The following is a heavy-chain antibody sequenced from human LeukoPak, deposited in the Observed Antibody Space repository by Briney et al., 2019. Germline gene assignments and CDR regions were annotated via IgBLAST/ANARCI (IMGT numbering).Heavy chain of an antibody. J-gene: IGHJ4*02. Sequence: PGGSLRLSCAVSGFTVSSNYMSWVRQPPGKGLEWVSVIYSGGSTYYADSVKGRFTISRHDSRDTLYLQMYSLRVEDTAVYYCARDLSGVNPFDYWGQGTLVTVSS. CDR2: IYSGGST. V-gene: IGHV3-53*04. CDR1: GFTVSSNY. D-gene: IGHD2-8*01. CDR3: ARDLSGVNPFDY.